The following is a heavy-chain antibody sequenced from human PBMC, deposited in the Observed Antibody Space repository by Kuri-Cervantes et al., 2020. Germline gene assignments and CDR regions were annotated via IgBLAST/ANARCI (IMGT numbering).Heavy chain of an antibody. J-gene: IGHJ3*02. CDR2: ITHSGST. V-gene: IGHV4-34*01. CDR3: ARALAFDI. Sequence: ETLSLTCAVYGVSFSGYYWSWIRQPPGKGLEWIGEITHSGSTNYNPSLKSRVTISVDTSKNQFSLNLSSVTAADTAVYYCARALAFDIWGQGTMVTVSS. CDR1: GVSFSGYY.